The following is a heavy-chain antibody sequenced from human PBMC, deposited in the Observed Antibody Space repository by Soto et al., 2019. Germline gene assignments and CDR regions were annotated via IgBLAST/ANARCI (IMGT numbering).Heavy chain of an antibody. CDR1: GFTFSSYA. CDR2: ISYDGSNK. D-gene: IGHD4-17*01. Sequence: GGSLRLSCAASGFTFSSYAMHWVRQAPGKGLEWVAVISYDGSNKYYADSVKGRFTISRDNSKNTLYLQMNSLRAEDTAVYYCARDTIRVHYGDYLESFDYWGQGTLVTVSS. CDR3: ARDTIRVHYGDYLESFDY. V-gene: IGHV3-30-3*01. J-gene: IGHJ4*02.